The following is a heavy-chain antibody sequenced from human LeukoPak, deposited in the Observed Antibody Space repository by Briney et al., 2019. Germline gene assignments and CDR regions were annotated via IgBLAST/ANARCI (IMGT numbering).Heavy chain of an antibody. J-gene: IGHJ4*02. V-gene: IGHV3-21*01. D-gene: IGHD3-16*01. CDR1: GFTFTSYS. Sequence: GGSLRLSCAASGFTFTSYSMNWVRQAPGKGLEWVSSISSSSSHIYYADSVKGRFTISRDNAKNSLYLQMNSLRAEDTAVYYCARGLGGLSPYFDYWGQGTLVTVSS. CDR2: ISSSSSHI. CDR3: ARGLGGLSPYFDY.